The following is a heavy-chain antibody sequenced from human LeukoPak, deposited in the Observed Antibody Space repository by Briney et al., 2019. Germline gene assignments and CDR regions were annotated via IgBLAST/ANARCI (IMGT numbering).Heavy chain of an antibody. CDR1: GFTFSSYG. CDR2: ISYDGSNK. Sequence: GGSLRLSCAASGFTFSSYGMHWVRQAPGKGLEWVAVISYDGSNKYYADSVKGRFTISRDNSKNTLYLQMNSLRVEDSAVYYCAKVLSKGGGYYLTDFWGQGTLVTVSS. D-gene: IGHD3-22*01. V-gene: IGHV3-30*18. J-gene: IGHJ4*02. CDR3: AKVLSKGGGYYLTDF.